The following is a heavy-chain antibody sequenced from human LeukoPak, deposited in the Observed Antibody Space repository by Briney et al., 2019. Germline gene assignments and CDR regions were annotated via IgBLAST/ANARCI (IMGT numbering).Heavy chain of an antibody. J-gene: IGHJ4*02. Sequence: SQTLSLTCAASGGSISSGGYSWSWIRQPPGKGLEWIGYIYHSGSTYYNPSLKSRVTISVDRSKNQFSLKLSSVTAADTAVYYCATVNDYGDCVWGQGTLVTVSS. CDR2: IYHSGST. D-gene: IGHD4-17*01. CDR1: GGSISSGGYS. CDR3: ATVNDYGDCV. V-gene: IGHV4-30-2*01.